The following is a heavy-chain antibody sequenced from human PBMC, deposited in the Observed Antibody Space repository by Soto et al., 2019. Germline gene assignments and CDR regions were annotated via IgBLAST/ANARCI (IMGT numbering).Heavy chain of an antibody. V-gene: IGHV3-33*01. Sequence: GGSLRLSCAASGFTFSSYGMHWVRQAPGKGLEWVAVIWYDGSNKYYADSVKGRFTISRDNSKNTLYLQMNSLRAEDTAVYYCARAPEYCSGASCYSGGLDYWGQGTLVTVSS. CDR2: IWYDGSNK. CDR3: ARAPEYCSGASCYSGGLDY. J-gene: IGHJ4*02. D-gene: IGHD2-15*01. CDR1: GFTFSSYG.